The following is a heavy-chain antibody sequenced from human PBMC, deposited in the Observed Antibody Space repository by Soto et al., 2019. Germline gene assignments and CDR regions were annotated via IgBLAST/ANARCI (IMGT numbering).Heavy chain of an antibody. V-gene: IGHV3-23*01. CDR1: GFIFGSYA. J-gene: IGHJ4*02. Sequence: EVQLLESGGALAQPGGSLRLSCGASGFIFGSYAMSWVRQAPGKGLEWVSTIRESGDRRYYADSVTGRFIISRDNPENTLYLQMNGLRAEDTAVYYCARSDGGTYDDVWGTYRYTKGYSFDYWGQGTLVTVSS. CDR3: ARSDGGTYDDVWGTYRYTKGYSFDY. CDR2: IRESGDRR. D-gene: IGHD3-16*02.